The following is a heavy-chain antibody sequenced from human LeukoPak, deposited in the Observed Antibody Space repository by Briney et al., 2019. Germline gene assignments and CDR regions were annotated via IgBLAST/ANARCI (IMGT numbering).Heavy chain of an antibody. D-gene: IGHD3-9*01. J-gene: IGHJ4*02. CDR2: ISGSGGST. CDR1: GFTFSSYA. CDR3: EGSDILTGYHYGY. Sequence: GGSLRLSCAASGFTFSSYAMSWVRQAPGKGLEWVSAISGSGGSTYYADSVKGWFTISRDNSKNTLYLQMNSLRAEDTAVYYCEGSDILTGYHYGYWGQGTLVTVSS. V-gene: IGHV3-23*01.